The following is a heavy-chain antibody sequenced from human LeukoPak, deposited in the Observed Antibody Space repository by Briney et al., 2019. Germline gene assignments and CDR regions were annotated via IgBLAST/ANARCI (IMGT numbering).Heavy chain of an antibody. CDR3: AKDRRAGSYDY. V-gene: IGHV3-23*01. CDR2: ISGSGGNT. D-gene: IGHD3-10*01. Sequence: GGSLRLSCAASGFTFSRNGMTWVRQAPGKGLEWVSAISGSGGNTYYADSVKGRFTISRDNSKNTLYLQMSSLRAEDTAVYYCAKDRRAGSYDYWGQGTLVTVSS. J-gene: IGHJ4*02. CDR1: GFTFSRNG.